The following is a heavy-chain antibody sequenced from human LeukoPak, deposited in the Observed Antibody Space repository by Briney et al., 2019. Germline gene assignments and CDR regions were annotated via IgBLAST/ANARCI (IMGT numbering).Heavy chain of an antibody. V-gene: IGHV3-48*01. J-gene: IGHJ4*02. CDR3: ARRAGAYTHPYDY. Sequence: PGGSLRLSCAASGFTFSSYGMTWVRQAPGKGLEWVSYISSSSSTIYYADSVKGRFTISRDNAKNSLYLQLNSLRAEDTAVYYCARRAGAYTHPYDYWGQGTLVTVS. D-gene: IGHD3-16*01. CDR1: GFTFSSYG. CDR2: ISSSSSTI.